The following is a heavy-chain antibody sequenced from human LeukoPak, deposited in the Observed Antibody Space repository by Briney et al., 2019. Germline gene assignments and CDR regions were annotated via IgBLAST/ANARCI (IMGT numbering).Heavy chain of an antibody. D-gene: IGHD2-15*01. CDR3: ASLPYCSGGTCYAGDY. Sequence: ASVKVSCKASGYTFTGYYLHWVRQAPGQGLEWMGWINPNSGGTNYAQKFQGRVTMTRDTSISTAYMELSRLRFDDTAVYYCASLPYCSGGTCYAGDYWGQGTLVTVSS. CDR2: INPNSGGT. J-gene: IGHJ4*02. CDR1: GYTFTGYY. V-gene: IGHV1-2*02.